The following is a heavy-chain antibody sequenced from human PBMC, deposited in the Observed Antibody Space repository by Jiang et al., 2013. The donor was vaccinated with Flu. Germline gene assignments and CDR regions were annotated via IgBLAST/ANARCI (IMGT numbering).Heavy chain of an antibody. J-gene: IGHJ6*02. Sequence: GAEVKKPGSSVKVSCKASGGTFSSYAISWVRQAPGQGLEWMGGIIPIFGTANYAQKFQGRVTITADESTSTAYMELSSLRSEDTAVYYCARGPAIRLTTRLSFYYYGMDVWGQGT. V-gene: IGHV1-69*01. CDR3: ARGPAIRLTTRLSFYYYGMDV. D-gene: IGHD4-11*01. CDR2: IIPIFGTA. CDR1: GGTFSSYA.